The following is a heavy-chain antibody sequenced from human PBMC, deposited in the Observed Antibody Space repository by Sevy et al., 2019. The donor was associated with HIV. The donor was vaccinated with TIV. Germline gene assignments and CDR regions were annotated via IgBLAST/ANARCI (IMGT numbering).Heavy chain of an antibody. CDR2: IYHGVST. CDR1: GGSITNMNW. Sequence: SETLSLTCAVSGGSITNMNWWIWVRQPPGKGLEWIGEIYHGVSTNYNPSLKSRVTISTDESKNQFSLRLNSVTAADTAVYYCARGALGTGSGWFDYWGQGTLVTVSS. J-gene: IGHJ4*02. CDR3: ARGALGTGSGWFDY. V-gene: IGHV4-4*02. D-gene: IGHD6-19*01.